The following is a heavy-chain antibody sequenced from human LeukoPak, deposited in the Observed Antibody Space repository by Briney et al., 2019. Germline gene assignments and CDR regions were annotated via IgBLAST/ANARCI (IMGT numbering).Heavy chain of an antibody. Sequence: GGSLRLSCAPSGFNFRTFGTHCLRQAPGKGLEWVAFIQVDGSKGSYADSVRRRFNIPRDNSKNTLYLQMNSLRAEDSAVYYCARDRVEVPAAMQGYYMDVWGKGTTVTVSS. J-gene: IGHJ6*03. CDR3: ARDRVEVPAAMQGYYMDV. CDR2: IQVDGSKG. CDR1: GFNFRTFG. V-gene: IGHV3-30*02. D-gene: IGHD2-2*01.